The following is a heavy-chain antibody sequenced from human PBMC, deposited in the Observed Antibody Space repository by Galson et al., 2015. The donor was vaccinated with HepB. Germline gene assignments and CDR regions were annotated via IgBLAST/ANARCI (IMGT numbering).Heavy chain of an antibody. CDR3: AKDRGDGNYLPGDY. CDR2: ISYDGSNK. Sequence: SLRLSCAASGFTFSSYGMHWVRQAPGKGLEWVAVISYDGSNKYYADSVKGRFTISRDNSKNTLYLQMNSLRAEDTAVYYCAKDRGDGNYLPGDYWGQGTLVTVSS. D-gene: IGHD1-7*01. J-gene: IGHJ4*02. V-gene: IGHV3-30*18. CDR1: GFTFSSYG.